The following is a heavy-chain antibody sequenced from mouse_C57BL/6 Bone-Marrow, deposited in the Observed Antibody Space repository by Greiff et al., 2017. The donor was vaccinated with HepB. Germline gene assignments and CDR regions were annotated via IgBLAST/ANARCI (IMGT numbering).Heavy chain of an antibody. CDR2: ISDGGSYT. CDR3: ARVCYFDV. V-gene: IGHV5-4*01. Sequence: DVHLVESGGGLVKPGGSLKLSCAASGFTFSSYAMSWVRQTPEKRLEWVATISDGGSYTYYPDNVKGRFTISRDNAKNNLYLQMSHLKSEDTAMHYCARVCYFDVWGTGTTVTVSS. CDR1: GFTFSSYA. J-gene: IGHJ1*03.